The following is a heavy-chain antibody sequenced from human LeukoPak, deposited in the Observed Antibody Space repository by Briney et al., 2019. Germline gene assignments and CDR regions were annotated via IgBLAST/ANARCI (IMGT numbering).Heavy chain of an antibody. CDR2: IYHSGST. CDR3: ARRATVYYYYGMDV. J-gene: IGHJ6*02. D-gene: IGHD1-26*01. CDR1: GGSISSSNW. Sequence: PSETLSLTCAVSGGSISSSNWWSWVRQPPGKGLEWIGEIYHSGSTNYNPSLKSQVTISVDKSKNQFSLKLSSVTAADTAVYYCARRATVYYYYGMDVWGQGTTVTVSS. V-gene: IGHV4-4*02.